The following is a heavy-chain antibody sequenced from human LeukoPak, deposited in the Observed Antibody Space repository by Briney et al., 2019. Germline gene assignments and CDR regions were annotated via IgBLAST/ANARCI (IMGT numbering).Heavy chain of an antibody. D-gene: IGHD6-19*01. V-gene: IGHV5-51*01. J-gene: IGHJ3*02. CDR3: ATSREVAASHAFDI. Sequence: GESLKISCKGSGYRFTNYWIGWVRQMPGKGLEWMGMLYPGDSGARFSPSFQGRVTMSVDRSINTAYLRWSSLRASDTAMYYCATSREVAASHAFDIWGQGTVVTVSS. CDR1: GYRFTNYW. CDR2: LYPGDSGA.